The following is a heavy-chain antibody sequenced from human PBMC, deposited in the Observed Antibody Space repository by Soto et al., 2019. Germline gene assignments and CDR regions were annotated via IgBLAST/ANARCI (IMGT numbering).Heavy chain of an antibody. D-gene: IGHD2-21*02. CDR3: ARGVVVTDYFDH. J-gene: IGHJ4*02. V-gene: IGHV3-21*01. CDR1: GFTFSSYS. Sequence: GGSLRLSCAASGFTFSSYSMNWVRQAPGKGLEWVSSISSSSSYIYYADSVKGRFTISRDNAKNSLYLQMNSLRAEDTAVYYCARGVVVTDYFDHWGQGTLVTVSS. CDR2: ISSSSSYI.